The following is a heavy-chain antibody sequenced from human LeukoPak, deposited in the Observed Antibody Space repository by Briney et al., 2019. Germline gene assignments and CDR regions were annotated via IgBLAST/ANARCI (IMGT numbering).Heavy chain of an antibody. Sequence: GGSLRLSCAASGFTVSSDYMSWVRQAPGKGLEWVSVIYSGGSTYYADSVKGRFTISRDNSKNTLYLQMNSLRAEDTAVYYCARAQQVHSGSPPGYWGQGTLVTVSS. V-gene: IGHV3-53*01. CDR1: GFTVSSDY. CDR3: ARAQQVHSGSPPGY. CDR2: IYSGGST. J-gene: IGHJ4*02. D-gene: IGHD1-26*01.